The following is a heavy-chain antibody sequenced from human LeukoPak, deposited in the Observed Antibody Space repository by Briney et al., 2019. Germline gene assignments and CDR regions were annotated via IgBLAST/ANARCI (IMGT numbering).Heavy chain of an antibody. D-gene: IGHD3-3*01. Sequence: PSETLSLTCTVSGGSISSYYWSWIRQPPGKGLEWMGYIYYSGSTNYNPSLKSRVTISVDKSKNQFSLKLSSVTAADTAVYYCARDRYEFTYWGQGTLVTVSS. CDR1: GGSISSYY. J-gene: IGHJ4*02. CDR2: IYYSGST. CDR3: ARDRYEFTY. V-gene: IGHV4-59*01.